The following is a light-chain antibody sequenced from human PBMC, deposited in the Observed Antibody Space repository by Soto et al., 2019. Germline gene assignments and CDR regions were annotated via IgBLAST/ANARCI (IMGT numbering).Light chain of an antibody. CDR2: DDN. J-gene: IGLJ2*01. CDR1: SANIGAGYD. V-gene: IGLV1-40*01. CDR3: QSFDSSLSRAV. Sequence: QSVLTQPPSVSGAPGQRVTISCTGSSANIGAGYDVHWYQQIPGTAPKLLIYDDNNRPSGVPDRFSGSRSGTSASLAITGLQADDEADYYCQSFDSSLSRAVFGGGTKLTVL.